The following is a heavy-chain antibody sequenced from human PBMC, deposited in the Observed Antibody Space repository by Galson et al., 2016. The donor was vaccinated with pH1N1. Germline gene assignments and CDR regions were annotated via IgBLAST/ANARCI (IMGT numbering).Heavy chain of an antibody. CDR3: ASPRPLLRYFDWLLPGGLDY. Sequence: SVKVSCKASGYTFTSYAMNWVRQAPGQGLEWMGWINTNTGNPTYAQGFTGLFVFSLDTSDSTTYLHISSLKAEDTAVYYCASPRPLLRYFDWLLPGGLDYWGQGTLVTVSS. CDR2: INTNTGNP. J-gene: IGHJ4*02. CDR1: GYTFTSYA. V-gene: IGHV7-4-1*02. D-gene: IGHD3-9*01.